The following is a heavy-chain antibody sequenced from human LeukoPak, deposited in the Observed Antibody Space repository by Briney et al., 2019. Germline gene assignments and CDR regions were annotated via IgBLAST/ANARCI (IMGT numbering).Heavy chain of an antibody. J-gene: IGHJ4*02. CDR1: GFTFSNAW. V-gene: IGHV3-15*01. D-gene: IGHD1-26*01. CDR3: TTLVGATRGFDY. Sequence: GGSLRLSCAASGFTFSNAWMSWVRQAPGKGLEWVGRIKSKTDGGTTDYAAPVKGRFTISRDDSKNTLYLQMNSLKTEDTAVYYCTTLVGATRGFDYWGQGTLVTVSP. CDR2: IKSKTDGGTT.